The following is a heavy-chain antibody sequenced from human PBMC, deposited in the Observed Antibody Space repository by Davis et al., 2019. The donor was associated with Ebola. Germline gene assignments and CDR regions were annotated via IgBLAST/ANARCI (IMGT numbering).Heavy chain of an antibody. CDR2: IYYSGST. J-gene: IGHJ4*02. V-gene: IGHV4-39*01. Sequence: MPSETLSLTCTAPGGSISSSSYYWGWIRQPPGKGLEWIGSIYYSGSTHYNPSLKGRVTISADASKNQFSLKLTSVTAADTGVYYCTGRRDDYGDYLDYWGQGALVTVSS. D-gene: IGHD4-17*01. CDR3: TGRRDDYGDYLDY. CDR1: GGSISSSSYY.